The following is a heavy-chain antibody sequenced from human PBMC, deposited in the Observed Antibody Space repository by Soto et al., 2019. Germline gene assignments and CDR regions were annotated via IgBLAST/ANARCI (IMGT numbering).Heavy chain of an antibody. CDR2: ISGGSSVT. D-gene: IGHD3-10*01. CDR1: GFTFIDYA. CDR3: AKVLSKNYYYPFDF. V-gene: IGHV3-23*01. Sequence: PVGSLRLAGTACGFTFIDYAMAWVRQAPGKGLEWVSTISGGSSVTYYGDSVKGRFTIPRDNAKKTLFLQLNRLSAEDTATYYCAKVLSKNYYYPFDFWGQG. J-gene: IGHJ4*02.